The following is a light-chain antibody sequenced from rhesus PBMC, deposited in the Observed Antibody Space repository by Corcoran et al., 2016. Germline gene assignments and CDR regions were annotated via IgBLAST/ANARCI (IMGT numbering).Light chain of an antibody. CDR3: QQYSSAPRT. V-gene: IGKV1-37*01. CDR1: QGISNY. J-gene: IGKJ1*01. CDR2: YSS. Sequence: IQMTQSPSSLSGSVGETVTVTCRASQGISNYIAWYQQKPGKAPKPLIYYSSNLESGVPSRFSGRGSWTEFTLTISSLQPEDFATYYCQQYSSAPRTFGPGTKVDIK.